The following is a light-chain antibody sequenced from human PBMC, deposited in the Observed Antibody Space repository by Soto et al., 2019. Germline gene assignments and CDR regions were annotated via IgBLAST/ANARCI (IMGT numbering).Light chain of an antibody. CDR1: QTISSW. V-gene: IGKV1-5*03. J-gene: IGKJ1*01. Sequence: DIQMTQSPSTLSGSVGDRVTITCRASQTISSWLAWYQQKPGKAPKLLIYKASTLKSGVPSRFSGSGSGTEFTLTISSLQSEDFAVYYCQQYDKWPRPFGQGTKVDIK. CDR2: KAS. CDR3: QQYDKWPRP.